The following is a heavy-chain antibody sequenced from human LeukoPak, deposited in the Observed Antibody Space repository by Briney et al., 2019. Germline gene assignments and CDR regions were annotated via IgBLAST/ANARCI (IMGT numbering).Heavy chain of an antibody. CDR2: ISYDGSNK. D-gene: IGHD2-2*01. CDR3: ARGGDIVVVPAALDY. CDR1: GFTFSSYA. V-gene: IGHV3-30-3*01. Sequence: GGSLRLSCAAPGFTFSSYAMHWVRQAPGKGLEWVAVISYDGSNKYYADSVKGRFTISRDNSKNTLYLQMNSLRAEDTAVYYCARGGDIVVVPAALDYWGQGTLVTVSS. J-gene: IGHJ4*02.